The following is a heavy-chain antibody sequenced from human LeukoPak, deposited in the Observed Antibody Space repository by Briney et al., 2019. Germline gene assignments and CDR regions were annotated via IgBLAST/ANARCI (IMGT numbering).Heavy chain of an antibody. D-gene: IGHD1-26*01. CDR2: ISWNSGSI. CDR1: GFTFDDYA. J-gene: IGHJ6*02. V-gene: IGHV3-9*01. Sequence: GGSLRLSCAASGFTFDDYAMHWVRQAPVKGLEWVSGISWNSGSIGYADSVKGRFTISRDNAKNSLYLQMNSLRAEDTALYYCAKGGVNKTPLGSMDVWGQGTTVTVSS. CDR3: AKGGVNKTPLGSMDV.